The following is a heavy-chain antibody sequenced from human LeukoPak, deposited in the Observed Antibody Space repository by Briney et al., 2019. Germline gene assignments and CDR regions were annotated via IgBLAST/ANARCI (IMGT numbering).Heavy chain of an antibody. J-gene: IGHJ6*02. V-gene: IGHV3-74*01. D-gene: IGHD1-26*01. CDR2: INSDGSST. Sequence: GSLRLSRAASGFTLSSSWMHWVRQAPGKGLVWVSYINSDGSSTTYADSVKGRFTMSRDNAKNTLYLQMNSLRAEDTAVYYCARDGSYAMDVWGQGATVTVSS. CDR3: ARDGSYAMDV. CDR1: GFTLSSSW.